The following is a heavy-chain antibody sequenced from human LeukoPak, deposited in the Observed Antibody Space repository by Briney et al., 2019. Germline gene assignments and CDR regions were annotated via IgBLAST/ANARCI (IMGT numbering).Heavy chain of an antibody. J-gene: IGHJ4*02. D-gene: IGHD2-2*02. CDR3: AKALYGVPPFDF. V-gene: IGHV3-9*01. Sequence: GRSLRLSCAASGFTFRSYAMHWVRQAPGKGLEWVSGISWDSGGIGYVDSVKGRFTISRDNAKNSLYLQMNTLRTEDTALYYCAKALYGVPPFDFWGQGTLVTVSS. CDR2: ISWDSGGI. CDR1: GFTFRSYA.